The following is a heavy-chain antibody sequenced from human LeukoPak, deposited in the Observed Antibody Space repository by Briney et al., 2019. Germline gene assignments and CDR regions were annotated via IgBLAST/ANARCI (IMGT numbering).Heavy chain of an antibody. CDR3: ARDSIAAAGSDAFDI. D-gene: IGHD6-13*01. CDR2: IYYSGST. V-gene: IGHV4-59*12. Sequence: SETLSLTCTVSGGSISSYYWSWIRQPPGKGLEWIGYIYYSGSTNYNPSLKSRVTISVDTSKNQFSLKLSSVTAADTAVYYCARDSIAAAGSDAFDIWGQGTMVTVSS. J-gene: IGHJ3*02. CDR1: GGSISSYY.